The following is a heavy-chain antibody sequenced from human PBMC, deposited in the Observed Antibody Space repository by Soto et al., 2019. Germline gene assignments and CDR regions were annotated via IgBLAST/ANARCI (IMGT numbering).Heavy chain of an antibody. J-gene: IGHJ4*02. CDR3: ARDRPVRGAARPLYSDY. Sequence: PGGSLRLSCAASGFTFSDYYMSWIRQAPGKGLEWVSYISSSSSYTNYADSVKGRFTISRDNAKNSLYLQMNSLRAEDTAVYYCARDRPVRGAARPLYSDYWGQGTLVTVSS. D-gene: IGHD6-6*01. CDR1: GFTFSDYY. V-gene: IGHV3-11*06. CDR2: ISSSSSYT.